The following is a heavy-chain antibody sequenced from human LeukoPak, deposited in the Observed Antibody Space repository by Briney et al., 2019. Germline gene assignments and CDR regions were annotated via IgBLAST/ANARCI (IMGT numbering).Heavy chain of an antibody. J-gene: IGHJ3*02. Sequence: SETLSLTCTVSGGSISSYYWSWIRQPPGKGLEWIGYIYYSGSTNYNPSLKSRVTISVDTSKNQFSLKLSSVTAADTAVYYCARDLGNMIHDASDIWGQGTMATVSS. CDR1: GGSISSYY. CDR2: IYYSGST. D-gene: IGHD3-16*01. V-gene: IGHV4-59*01. CDR3: ARDLGNMIHDASDI.